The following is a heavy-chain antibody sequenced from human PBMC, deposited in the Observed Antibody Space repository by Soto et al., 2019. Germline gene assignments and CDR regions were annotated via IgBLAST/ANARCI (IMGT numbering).Heavy chain of an antibody. CDR1: GFTFSSCG. Sequence: QVQLVESGGGVVQPGRSLRLSCAASGFTFSSCGMHWVRQAPGKGLEWMAIISSDGSEKHYADSVKGRFTISRDNSKNTLYLKKDSLRADDTAVYYCARAKLHFWLVGGDAWGQGTLVTVSS. J-gene: IGHJ1*01. CDR3: ARAKLHFWLVGGDA. V-gene: IGHV3-30*03. CDR2: ISSDGSEK. D-gene: IGHD1-26*01.